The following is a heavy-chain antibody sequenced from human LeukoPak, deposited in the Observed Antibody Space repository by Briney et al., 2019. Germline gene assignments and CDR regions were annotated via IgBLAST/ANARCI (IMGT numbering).Heavy chain of an antibody. Sequence: GGSLRLSCAASGFSFSSYWMNWVRQAPGKGLVWVSRIASDGSSTTYADSVKGRFTISRDNAKNTLYLQMNSLRVEDTAVYYCARDRDSGDYTAAPGDYWGQGTLVTVSS. CDR2: IASDGSST. D-gene: IGHD4-17*01. V-gene: IGHV3-74*01. CDR1: GFSFSSYW. CDR3: ARDRDSGDYTAAPGDY. J-gene: IGHJ4*02.